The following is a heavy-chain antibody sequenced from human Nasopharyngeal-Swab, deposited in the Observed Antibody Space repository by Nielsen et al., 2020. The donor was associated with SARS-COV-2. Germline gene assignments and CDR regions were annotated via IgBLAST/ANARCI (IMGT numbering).Heavy chain of an antibody. CDR2: ISYDGSNK. D-gene: IGHD4-17*01. Sequence: GGSLRLSCAASGFTFSSYAMHWVRQAPGKGLEWVAVISYDGSNKYYADPVKGRFTISRDNSKNTLYLQMNSLRAEDTAVYYCARGGPDYGDYDGFDPWGQGTLVTVSS. J-gene: IGHJ5*02. CDR1: GFTFSSYA. CDR3: ARGGPDYGDYDGFDP. V-gene: IGHV3-30-3*01.